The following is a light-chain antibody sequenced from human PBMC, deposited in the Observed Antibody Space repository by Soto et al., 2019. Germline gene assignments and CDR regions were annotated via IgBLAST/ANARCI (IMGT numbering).Light chain of an antibody. CDR2: EVS. V-gene: IGLV2-14*01. J-gene: IGLJ3*02. CDR3: SSYTSSFNRV. CDR1: SSDIGGYNY. Sequence: QSALTQPASVSGSPGQSITLSCTGTSSDIGGYNYVSWYQQYPGKAPKLMIYEVSNRPSGVSNRFSGSKSGNTASLTISGLQAEDEADYYCSSYTSSFNRVFGGGTKLTVL.